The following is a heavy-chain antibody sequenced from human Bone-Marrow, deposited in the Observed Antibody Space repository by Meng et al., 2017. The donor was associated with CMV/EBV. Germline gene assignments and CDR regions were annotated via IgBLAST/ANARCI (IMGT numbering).Heavy chain of an antibody. V-gene: IGHV4-59*01. CDR1: GGSLRSYY. D-gene: IGHD5-24*01. CDR3: ARVEMATGDIDY. Sequence: SETLSLTCTVSGGSLRSYYWSWIRQPPGKRLEWIGHIYYTGSTNYNPSLKSRLTMSVDTSKSQFSLKLSSVTAADTAVYYCARVEMATGDIDYCGQGTLVTVSS. J-gene: IGHJ4*02. CDR2: IYYTGST.